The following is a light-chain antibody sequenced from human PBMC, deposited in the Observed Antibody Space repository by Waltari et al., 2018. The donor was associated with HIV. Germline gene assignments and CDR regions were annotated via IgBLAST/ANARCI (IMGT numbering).Light chain of an antibody. J-gene: IGKJ4*01. CDR3: QQYNKWPLT. Sequence: EIVMAQSPATLSVSPGETATVSCRASQSVSNSLAWYQQKPGQAPRLLIYGASTRATGIAARFSGSGSGTDFTLTISSLQSEDFAVYYCQQYNKWPLTFGGGTKVEIK. CDR2: GAS. V-gene: IGKV3-15*01. CDR1: QSVSNS.